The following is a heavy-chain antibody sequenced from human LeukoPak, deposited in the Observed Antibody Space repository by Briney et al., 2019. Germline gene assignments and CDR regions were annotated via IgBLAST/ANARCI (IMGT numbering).Heavy chain of an antibody. CDR2: IYYSGTT. D-gene: IGHD3-10*01. CDR1: GGSISSSSHY. Sequence: PSETLSLTCSVSGGSISSSSHYWAWIRQPPGKGLELIGSIYYSGTTHYNPSLKSRVTLSVDTSKNQFSLQLNSVTPEDTAVYYCVGITMVRGVSFDYWGQGTLVTVSS. V-gene: IGHV4-39*01. J-gene: IGHJ4*02. CDR3: VGITMVRGVSFDY.